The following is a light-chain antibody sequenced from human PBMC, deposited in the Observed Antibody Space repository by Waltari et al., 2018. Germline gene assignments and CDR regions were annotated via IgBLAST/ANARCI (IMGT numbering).Light chain of an antibody. CDR3: CSYAGAGTGV. CDR1: SGDVGRYNL. Sequence: QSALTQPASVSGSPGQSITTPCTGTSGDVGRYNLVSWYQQHPGKAPKLMIYEVGKRPSGISNRFSGSKSGNTASLTISGLQAEDEADYYCCSYAGAGTGVFGGGTKVTVL. J-gene: IGLJ3*02. V-gene: IGLV2-23*02. CDR2: EVG.